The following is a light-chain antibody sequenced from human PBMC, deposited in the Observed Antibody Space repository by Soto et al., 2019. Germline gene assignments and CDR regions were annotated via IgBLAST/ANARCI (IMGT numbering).Light chain of an antibody. J-gene: IGKJ1*01. CDR1: PSIRPY. CDR3: QQPDSYSQT. Sequence: DIPMTQSPPTLYASVGDRGTITCRASPSIRPYRAWYQQMPGKAPQLLIYGASTRQSGAPSRFSGSGSGTAFTLTISSLQTDDFGTYFCQQPDSYSQTFGHGTKVEIK. V-gene: IGKV1-5*01. CDR2: GAS.